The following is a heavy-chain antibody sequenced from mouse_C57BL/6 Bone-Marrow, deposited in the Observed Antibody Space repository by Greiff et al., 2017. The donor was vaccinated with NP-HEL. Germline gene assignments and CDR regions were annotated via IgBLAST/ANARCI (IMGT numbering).Heavy chain of an antibody. D-gene: IGHD2-3*01. CDR1: GYTFTSYW. Sequence: VKLQQPGAELVKPGASVKLSCKASGYTFTSYWMQWVKQRPGQGLEWIGEIDPSDSYTNYTQKFKGKATLTVDTSSSTAYMQLSSLTSEDSAVYYCERGHDGYSSDYWGQGTTLTVSS. V-gene: IGHV1-50*01. CDR3: ERGHDGYSSDY. J-gene: IGHJ2*01. CDR2: IDPSDSYT.